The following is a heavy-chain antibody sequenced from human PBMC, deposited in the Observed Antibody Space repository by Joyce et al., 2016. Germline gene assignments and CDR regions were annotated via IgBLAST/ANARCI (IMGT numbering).Heavy chain of an antibody. J-gene: IGHJ6*02. CDR1: GGSISSDDYY. CDR3: AREDNTSHYAMDV. D-gene: IGHD2-2*01. Sequence: QVQLQESGPGLVKPSQTLSLTCTVSGGSISSDDYYWSWIRQPPGKGLEWIGYIFSSGSTYSNPSLKSRITMSVDTSKNQFSLKLSSVTAADTAVYYCAREDNTSHYAMDVWGQGTTVTVSS. V-gene: IGHV4-30-4*01. CDR2: IFSSGST.